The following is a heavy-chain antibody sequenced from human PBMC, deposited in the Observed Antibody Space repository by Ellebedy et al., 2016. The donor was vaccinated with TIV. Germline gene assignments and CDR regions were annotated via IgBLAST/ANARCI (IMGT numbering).Heavy chain of an antibody. CDR2: VYITGST. J-gene: IGHJ5*02. Sequence: SETLSLXXTVSGGSISTYYWTWIRQPPGKGLEWIGYVYITGSTNYSPSLKSRVTISVDTSKNQFSLKLTSVTAADTAVYFCARAHYALNWFDPWGQGTLVSVSS. V-gene: IGHV4-59*01. D-gene: IGHD4-17*01. CDR1: GGSISTYY. CDR3: ARAHYALNWFDP.